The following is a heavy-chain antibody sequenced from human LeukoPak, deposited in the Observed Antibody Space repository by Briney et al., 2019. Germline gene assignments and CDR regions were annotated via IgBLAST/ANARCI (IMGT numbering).Heavy chain of an antibody. CDR2: IYYDDSET. D-gene: IGHD3-22*01. V-gene: IGHV5-51*01. CDR1: GYSFTNYW. Sequence: GESLKISCKGSGYSFTNYWIVWVRQMPGKGLEWMGVIYYDDSETQYSPSFQGQVTMSVDKSISTAYLQWSSLKASDTAMYHCARQPIGGYYDSSGYPSDAFDVWGQGTMVTVSS. CDR3: ARQPIGGYYDSSGYPSDAFDV. J-gene: IGHJ3*01.